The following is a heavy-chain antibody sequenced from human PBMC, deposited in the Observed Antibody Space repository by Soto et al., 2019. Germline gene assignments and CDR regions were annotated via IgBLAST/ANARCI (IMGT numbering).Heavy chain of an antibody. Sequence: QVQLVQSGAEVKKPGASVKVSCKASGYTFTSYAMHWVRQAPGQRLEWMGWINAGNGNTKYSQKFQGRVTITRDTSASTAYMELSILRSEDTAVYYCARVRYSSGWYPVDYWGQGTLVTVSS. CDR1: GYTFTSYA. D-gene: IGHD6-19*01. CDR2: INAGNGNT. CDR3: ARVRYSSGWYPVDY. V-gene: IGHV1-3*01. J-gene: IGHJ4*02.